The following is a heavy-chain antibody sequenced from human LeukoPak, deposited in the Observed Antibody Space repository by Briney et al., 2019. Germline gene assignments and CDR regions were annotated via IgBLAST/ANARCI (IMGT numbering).Heavy chain of an antibody. CDR2: ITGSSTWT. Sequence: GGSLRLSCEASGFAFGTFGMAWVRQSPGKGLQWVSGITGSSTWTYYAASVKGRFTVSRDNSQNTLHLQMNSLRADDTAVYYCTRELVSSGTGYFDLWGRGTLVTVSS. D-gene: IGHD3-10*01. CDR1: GFAFGTFG. J-gene: IGHJ2*01. V-gene: IGHV3-23*01. CDR3: TRELVSSGTGYFDL.